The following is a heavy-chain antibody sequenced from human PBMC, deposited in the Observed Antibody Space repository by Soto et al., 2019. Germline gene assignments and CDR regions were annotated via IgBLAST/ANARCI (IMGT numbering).Heavy chain of an antibody. Sequence: SETLSLTCTVSGGSISSSSYYWGWIRQPPGKGLEWIGSIYYSGSTYYNPSLRSRVTISVDTSKNQFSLKLSSVTAADTAVYYCVINTVTYWYFDLWGRGTLVTSPQ. CDR2: IYYSGST. D-gene: IGHD4-17*01. J-gene: IGHJ2*01. CDR1: GGSISSSSYY. CDR3: VINTVTYWYFDL. V-gene: IGHV4-39*01.